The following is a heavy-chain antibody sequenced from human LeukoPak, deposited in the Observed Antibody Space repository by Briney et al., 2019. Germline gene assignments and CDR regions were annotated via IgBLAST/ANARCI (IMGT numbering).Heavy chain of an antibody. CDR3: SRESGAFSPFGY. D-gene: IGHD1-26*01. CDR2: ISLSGVT. Sequence: SETLSLTCGVSGGSISSTNWWSWVRPPPGQGLEWIGEISLSGVTNYNPSLKSRVTMSLDRSKNHLSLTLTSVTAADTAVYYCSRESGAFSPFGYWGQGTLVTVSS. V-gene: IGHV4-4*02. CDR1: GGSISSTNW. J-gene: IGHJ4*02.